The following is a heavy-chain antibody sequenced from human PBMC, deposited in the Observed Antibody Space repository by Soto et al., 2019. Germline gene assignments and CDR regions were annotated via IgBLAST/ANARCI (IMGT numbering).Heavy chain of an antibody. CDR1: GFTFSSYA. CDR3: AKGATYYDFWSGGVTPGYYYGMDV. CDR2: ISGSGGST. V-gene: IGHV3-23*01. Sequence: GGSLRLSCAASGFTFSSYAMSWVRQAPGKGLEWVSAISGSGGSTYYADSVKGRFTISRDNSKNTLYLQMNSLRAEDTAVYYCAKGATYYDFWSGGVTPGYYYGMDVWGQGTTVTVSS. D-gene: IGHD3-3*01. J-gene: IGHJ6*02.